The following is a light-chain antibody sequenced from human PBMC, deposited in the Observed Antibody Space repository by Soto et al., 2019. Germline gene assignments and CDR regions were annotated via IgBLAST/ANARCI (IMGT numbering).Light chain of an antibody. Sequence: QSVLTQPPSASGTPGQRLTISCPGRRANIGSNYVYWYHQFPGTAPKLLIYLNNQRPSGVPDRFSGSKSGTSASLAISGLRSDDEADYYCAAWDDSLSGPVFGGGTKLTVL. J-gene: IGLJ2*01. CDR1: RANIGSNY. CDR2: LNN. CDR3: AAWDDSLSGPV. V-gene: IGLV1-47*02.